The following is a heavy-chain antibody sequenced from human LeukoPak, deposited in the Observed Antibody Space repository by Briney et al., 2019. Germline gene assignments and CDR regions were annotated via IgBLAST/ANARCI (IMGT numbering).Heavy chain of an antibody. D-gene: IGHD7-27*01. CDR1: GLTLSNYA. V-gene: IGHV3-23*01. Sequence: GGSLRLSCAAAGLTLSNYAMSWVRQAPGKGLECVSAISGSDGITYYSDSVEGRFTISRDNSRNTLYLQMNSLRAEDTAVYYCTKRGRDWGPFDYWGQGTLVTVSS. J-gene: IGHJ4*02. CDR2: ISGSDGIT. CDR3: TKRGRDWGPFDY.